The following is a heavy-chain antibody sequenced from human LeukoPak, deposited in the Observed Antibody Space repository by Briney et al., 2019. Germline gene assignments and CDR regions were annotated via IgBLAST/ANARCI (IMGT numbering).Heavy chain of an antibody. CDR1: GGTFSNYA. Sequence: ASVKVSCKASGGTFSNYAISWVRQAPGQGLEWMGGIIPIFGTTNYAEKFQDRVRITADESTSTAYMELSSLRSEDTAVYYCARVRYSSGWYTPEFDYWGQGTLVTVSS. D-gene: IGHD6-19*01. J-gene: IGHJ4*02. CDR3: ARVRYSSGWYTPEFDY. CDR2: IIPIFGTT. V-gene: IGHV1-69*13.